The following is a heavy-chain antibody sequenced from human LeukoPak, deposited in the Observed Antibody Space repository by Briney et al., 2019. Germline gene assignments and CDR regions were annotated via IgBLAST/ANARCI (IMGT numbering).Heavy chain of an antibody. J-gene: IGHJ4*02. Sequence: SSETLSLTCTVSGGSISSGGYYWSWIRQPPGKGLEWIGYIYHSGSTYYNPSLKSRVTISVDRSKNQFSLKLSSVTAADTAVYYCARDRIPYSSSSGFDYWGQGTLVTVSS. CDR1: GGSISSGGYY. CDR2: IYHSGST. D-gene: IGHD6-6*01. CDR3: ARDRIPYSSSSGFDY. V-gene: IGHV4-30-2*01.